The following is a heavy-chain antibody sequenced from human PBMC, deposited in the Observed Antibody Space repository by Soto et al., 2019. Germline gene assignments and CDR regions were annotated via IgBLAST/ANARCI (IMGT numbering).Heavy chain of an antibody. V-gene: IGHV3-21*01. CDR1: GFTFSSYS. Sequence: EVQLVESGGGLVKPGGSLRLSCAASGFTFSSYSMNWVRQAPGKGLEWVSSISSSSSYIYYADSVKGRFTISRDNDKNSLYLQMNSPGAEDRAAYYCAREGSKYSGYDCDYLGQGTLVTVSS. CDR3: AREGSKYSGYDCDY. J-gene: IGHJ4*02. CDR2: ISSSSSYI. D-gene: IGHD5-12*01.